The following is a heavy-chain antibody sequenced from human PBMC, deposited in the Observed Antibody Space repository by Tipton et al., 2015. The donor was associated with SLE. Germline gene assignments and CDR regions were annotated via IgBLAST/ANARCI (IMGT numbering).Heavy chain of an antibody. D-gene: IGHD3-22*01. CDR1: GFTVSSNY. J-gene: IGHJ4*02. CDR2: IYSGGST. Sequence: SLRLSCAASGFTVSSNYMSWVRQAPGKGLEWVSVIYSGGSTYYADSVKGRFTISRDNSKNTLYLQMNSLRAEDTAVYYCAKSVGYYDSSGYFSYFDYWGQGTLVAVSS. CDR3: AKSVGYYDSSGYFSYFDY. V-gene: IGHV3-53*05.